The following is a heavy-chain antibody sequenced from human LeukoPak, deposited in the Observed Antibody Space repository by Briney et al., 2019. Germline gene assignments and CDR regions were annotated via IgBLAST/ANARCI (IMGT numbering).Heavy chain of an antibody. J-gene: IGHJ4*02. Sequence: PGGSLRLSCAASGFTFGDYAMLWVRHAPGKGLEWVSRIGWNSGSIAYADSVKGRFTIYRDNAKNSLYLQMNSLRPEDTALYYCAKDIELGGGLLGAFDYWGQGTLVTVSS. CDR2: IGWNSGSI. CDR1: GFTFGDYA. CDR3: AKDIELGGGLLGAFDY. D-gene: IGHD2/OR15-2a*01. V-gene: IGHV3-9*01.